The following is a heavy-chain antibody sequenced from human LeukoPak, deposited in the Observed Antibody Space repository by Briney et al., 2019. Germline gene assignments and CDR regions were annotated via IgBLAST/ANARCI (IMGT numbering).Heavy chain of an antibody. CDR1: GYTFTSYG. CDR2: ISAYNGNT. D-gene: IGHD3-3*01. Sequence: ASVKVSCKASGYTFTSYGISWVRQAPGQGLEWMGWISAYNGNTNYAQKLQGRVTMTTDTSTSTAYMELSSLRSEDTAVYYCAVGSITIFGVVIIPLDVWGQGTTVTVSS. J-gene: IGHJ6*02. V-gene: IGHV1-18*01. CDR3: AVGSITIFGVVIIPLDV.